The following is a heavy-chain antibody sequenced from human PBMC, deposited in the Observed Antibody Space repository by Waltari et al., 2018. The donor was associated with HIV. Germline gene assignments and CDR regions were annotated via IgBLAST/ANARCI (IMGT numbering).Heavy chain of an antibody. J-gene: IGHJ4*02. CDR2: INAGNGNT. Sequence: QVQLVQSGAEVKKPGASVKVSCKASGYTFTSYAKHWVRQAPGQRLEWMGWINAGNGNTKYSQKFQGRVTITRDTSASTAYMELSSLRSEDTAVYYCARSLFLPRHFDYWGQGTLVTVSS. D-gene: IGHD3-10*02. V-gene: IGHV1-3*01. CDR3: ARSLFLPRHFDY. CDR1: GYTFTSYA.